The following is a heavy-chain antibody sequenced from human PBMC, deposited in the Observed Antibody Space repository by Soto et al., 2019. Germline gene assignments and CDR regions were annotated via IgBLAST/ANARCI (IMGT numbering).Heavy chain of an antibody. CDR2: IYPGDSDT. CDR3: ARSRDANTAMLLSSWYFDL. Sequence: GESLKISCKGSGYSFTSYWIGWVRQMPGKGLEWMGIIYPGDSDTRYSPSFQGQVTISADKSISTAYLQWSSLKASDTAMYYCARSRDANTAMLLSSWYFDLWGRGTLVTVSS. D-gene: IGHD5-18*01. J-gene: IGHJ2*01. V-gene: IGHV5-51*01. CDR1: GYSFTSYW.